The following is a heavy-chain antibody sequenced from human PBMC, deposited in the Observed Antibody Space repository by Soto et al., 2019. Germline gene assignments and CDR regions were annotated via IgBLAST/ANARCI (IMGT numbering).Heavy chain of an antibody. Sequence: EVQLVESGGGLVKPGGSLRLSCAASGFTFSSYSMNWVRQAPGKGLEWVSSISSSSSYIYYADSVKGRFTISRDNAKNSLYRQMNSLRAEDTAVYYCARRVGATSYYYYGMDVWGQGTTVTVSS. V-gene: IGHV3-21*01. D-gene: IGHD1-26*01. CDR3: ARRVGATSYYYYGMDV. CDR1: GFTFSSYS. J-gene: IGHJ6*02. CDR2: ISSSSSYI.